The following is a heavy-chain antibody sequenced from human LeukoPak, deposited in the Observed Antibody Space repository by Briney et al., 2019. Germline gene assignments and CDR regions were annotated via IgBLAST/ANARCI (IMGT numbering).Heavy chain of an antibody. V-gene: IGHV3-21*04. CDR1: GFTFRSST. J-gene: IGHJ4*02. Sequence: PGGSLRLSCTASGFTFRSSTMNWVRQAPGKGLEWVSYIGSGSSYTNYADSVKGRFTISRDNSKNTLFLQMNSLRADDTAAYYCARERGNNGGNTNGYFDYWGQGTLVTVSS. CDR3: ARERGNNGGNTNGYFDY. CDR2: IGSGSSYT. D-gene: IGHD4-23*01.